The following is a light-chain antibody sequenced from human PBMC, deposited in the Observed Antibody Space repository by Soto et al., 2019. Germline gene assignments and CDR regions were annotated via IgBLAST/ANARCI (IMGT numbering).Light chain of an antibody. J-gene: IGKJ1*01. V-gene: IGKV1-5*03. CDR2: KAS. CDR3: QQYNSYSQA. Sequence: EIQMNQSPSTLAASVGGRVNITCRASQSISSWLAWYQQKPGKAPKLLIYKASSLESGVPSRFSGSGSGTEFTLTISSLQPDDFATYYCQQYNSYSQAFGQGTKVDIK. CDR1: QSISSW.